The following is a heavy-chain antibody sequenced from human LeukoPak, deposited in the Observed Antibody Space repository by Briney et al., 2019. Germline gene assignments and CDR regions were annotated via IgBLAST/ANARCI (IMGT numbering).Heavy chain of an antibody. D-gene: IGHD4-23*01. V-gene: IGHV1-2*06. CDR1: GYTFTDYY. J-gene: IGHJ4*02. CDR2: INLRSGGT. CDR3: RMVTTGDY. Sequence: ASVKVSCKTSGYTFTDYYMHWVRQAPGQGLEWMGRINLRSGGTNYAQKFQGRVTVTRDTSISTVYMELNRLRSDDTAVYYCRMVTTGDYWGQGTLVTVSS.